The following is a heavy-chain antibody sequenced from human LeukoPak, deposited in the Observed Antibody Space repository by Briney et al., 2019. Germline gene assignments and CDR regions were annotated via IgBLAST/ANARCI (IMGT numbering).Heavy chain of an antibody. D-gene: IGHD2-2*01. V-gene: IGHV3-30*02. CDR3: VKDGPQYCTSTNCLGGY. Sequence: GGSLRLSCAASGFTFSTYGMHWVRQAPGKGLDWVAFIWYDGSNKYYADSVKGRFPISRDNSKSTLYLQMNSLRAEDTAVYYCVKDGPQYCTSTNCLGGYWGQGTVVTVSS. CDR1: GFTFSTYG. CDR2: IWYDGSNK. J-gene: IGHJ4*02.